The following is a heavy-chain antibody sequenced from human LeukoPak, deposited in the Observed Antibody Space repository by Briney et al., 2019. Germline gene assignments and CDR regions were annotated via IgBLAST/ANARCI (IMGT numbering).Heavy chain of an antibody. V-gene: IGHV3-49*04. CDR2: IRSNFYQGTR. CDR3: SRGPIQLWVHNGMDV. CDR1: GFNPGDLA. J-gene: IGHJ6*02. D-gene: IGHD1-1*01. Sequence: GGSMRLSCKPIGFNPGDLAMTWVRQAHERGREWVGFIRSNFYQGTREYAPSVERRFTISRDDSKSVVYLQMTGLKTEDSGVYYCSRGPIQLWVHNGMDVWGQGTTVTVSS.